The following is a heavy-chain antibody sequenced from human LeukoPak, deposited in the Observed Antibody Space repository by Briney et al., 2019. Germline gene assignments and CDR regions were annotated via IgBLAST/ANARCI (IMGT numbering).Heavy chain of an antibody. Sequence: GGSLRHSCAASGFTFSSYWMYWVRQAPGKGLVWVSRINSDGSTTSYADSVKGRFTISRDNAKNTLYLQMNSLRAEDTAVYYCARVGTTSNFYYYYGMDVWGQGTTVTVSS. D-gene: IGHD2/OR15-2a*01. J-gene: IGHJ6*02. CDR2: INSDGSTT. V-gene: IGHV3-74*01. CDR3: ARVGTTSNFYYYYGMDV. CDR1: GFTFSSYW.